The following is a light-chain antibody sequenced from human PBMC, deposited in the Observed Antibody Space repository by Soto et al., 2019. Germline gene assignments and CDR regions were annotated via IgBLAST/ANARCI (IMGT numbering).Light chain of an antibody. J-gene: IGKJ4*01. V-gene: IGKV3-20*01. CDR2: GAS. CDR1: QPVTTTY. Sequence: IVLTQSPATLSLSPGERATLSCTASQPVTTTYIAWYQQKFGQAPRLLIYGASTRATGTPDRFTGGGFGTDFTLTISRVEPEDFAVDYCQQYDSSFTFGGGTKVEMK. CDR3: QQYDSSFT.